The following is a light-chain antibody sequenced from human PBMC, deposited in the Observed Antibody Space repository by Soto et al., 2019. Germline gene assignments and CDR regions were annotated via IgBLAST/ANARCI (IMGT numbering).Light chain of an antibody. Sequence: IQITQSPSTLSASVVDRVTIIFLASQSVNGWLAWYQQKPGKAPKLLIYKASTLKSGVPSRFSGSGSGTEFTLTISSLQPDDFATYYCQNYNSYSEEFGQGTKVDIK. J-gene: IGKJ1*01. CDR2: KAS. V-gene: IGKV1-5*03. CDR3: QNYNSYSEE. CDR1: QSVNGW.